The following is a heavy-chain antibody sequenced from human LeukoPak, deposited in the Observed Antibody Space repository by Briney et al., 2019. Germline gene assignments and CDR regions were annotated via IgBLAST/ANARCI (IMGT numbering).Heavy chain of an antibody. CDR1: GFTFSTYS. J-gene: IGHJ4*02. CDR3: ATAGRYYLDN. V-gene: IGHV3-74*01. Sequence: GGSLRLSCAASGFTFSTYSMNWGRQAPGKGLEWVSRMNSDASTTNYADSVKGRFTFSRDNAKNTLFLQMNNLRDEDTAVYYCATAGRYYLDNWGQGTLVTVSS. CDR2: MNSDASTT.